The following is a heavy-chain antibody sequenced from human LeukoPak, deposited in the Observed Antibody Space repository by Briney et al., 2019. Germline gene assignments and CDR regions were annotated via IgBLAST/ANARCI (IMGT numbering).Heavy chain of an antibody. D-gene: IGHD2-15*01. CDR3: AKDCSGGSCYSAFDY. CDR1: GFTFSSYA. V-gene: IGHV3-23*01. J-gene: IGHJ4*02. Sequence: PGGSLRLSCAASGFTFSSYAMSWVRQAPGKGLEWVSADSGSGGSTYYADSVKGRFSISRDNSKNTLYLQMNSLRAEDTAVSYCAKDCSGGSCYSAFDYWGQGTLVTVSS. CDR2: DSGSGGST.